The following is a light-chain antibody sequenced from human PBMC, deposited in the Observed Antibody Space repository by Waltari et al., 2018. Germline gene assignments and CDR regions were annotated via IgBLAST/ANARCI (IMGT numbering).Light chain of an antibody. J-gene: IGLJ3*02. Sequence: QSVLTPPPSASGTPGQRVTISCSGSSSNIGSNYVYCYQQPPGTAPKLLIYRNNQRPSGVPDRFSGSKSGTSASLAISGLRSEDEADYYCAAWDDSLSGPVFGGGTKLTVL. CDR3: AAWDDSLSGPV. CDR1: SSNIGSNY. V-gene: IGLV1-47*01. CDR2: RNN.